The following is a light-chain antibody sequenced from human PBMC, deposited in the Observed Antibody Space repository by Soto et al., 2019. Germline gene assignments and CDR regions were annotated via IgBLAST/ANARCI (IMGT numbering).Light chain of an antibody. CDR1: QSVSSY. V-gene: IGKV3-11*01. CDR2: DAS. CDR3: KQRSKWPPKT. J-gene: IGKJ1*01. Sequence: EIVLTQSPATLSLSPGERATLSCRASQSVSSYLAWYQQKPGQAPRLLIYDASNRATGIPARFSGSGSWTDFTLTISSLEPEDFAVYYCKQRSKWPPKTFGQGTKVEIK.